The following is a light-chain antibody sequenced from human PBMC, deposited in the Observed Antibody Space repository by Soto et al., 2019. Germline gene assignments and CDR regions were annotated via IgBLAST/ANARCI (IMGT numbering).Light chain of an antibody. V-gene: IGKV1-39*01. J-gene: IGKJ4*01. CDR3: QQSFSTPLT. CDR2: AAS. Sequence: DIQMTQSPSSLSASVGDRVTITCRASQSISSYLNWYQQKPGKAPKLLIFAASSSQSGVPSRFSGSGSGTDFAFTISNLQPEDFATYFCQQSFSTPLTFGGGTKVDIK. CDR1: QSISSY.